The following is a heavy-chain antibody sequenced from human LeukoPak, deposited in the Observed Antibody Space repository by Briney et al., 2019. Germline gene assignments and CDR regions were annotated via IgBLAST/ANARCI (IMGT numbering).Heavy chain of an antibody. Sequence: GDSLRLSCAASGFTVSSNYMSWVRQAPGKGLEWVSVIYSGGSTYYADSVKGRFTISRDNSKNTLYLQMNSLRAEDTAVYYCAKDVAVAGTSDYWGQGTLVTVSS. J-gene: IGHJ4*02. CDR1: GFTVSSNY. V-gene: IGHV3-53*01. CDR2: IYSGGST. D-gene: IGHD6-19*01. CDR3: AKDVAVAGTSDY.